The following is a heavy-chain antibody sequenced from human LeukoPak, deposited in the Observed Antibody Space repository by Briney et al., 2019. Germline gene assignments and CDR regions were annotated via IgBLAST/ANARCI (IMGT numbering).Heavy chain of an antibody. J-gene: IGHJ4*02. CDR3: ARVPRIGPGDY. CDR1: GGSFSGYY. CDR2: INHSGST. V-gene: IGHV4-34*01. Sequence: SETLSLTCAVYGGSFSGYYWSWIRQPPGKGLERIGEINHSGSTNYNPSLKSRVTISVDTSKNQFSLKLSSVTAADTAVYYCARVPRIGPGDYWGQGTLVTVSS. D-gene: IGHD1-1*01.